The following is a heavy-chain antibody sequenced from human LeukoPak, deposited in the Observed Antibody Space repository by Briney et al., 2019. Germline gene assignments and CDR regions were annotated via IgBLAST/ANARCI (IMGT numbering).Heavy chain of an antibody. D-gene: IGHD2-2*01. Sequence: VGSLRLSCAVSGVSFNEYAMNWVRQAPGQGLEWVSFISGDVRGTYYADSVKGRFTISREHSRNSLYLPMNSLRLGDTALYYCATDCSGNRCYSLWGPGTLVTVSS. CDR3: ATDCSGNRCYSL. V-gene: IGHV3-43*02. CDR1: GVSFNEYA. J-gene: IGHJ4*02. CDR2: ISGDVRGT.